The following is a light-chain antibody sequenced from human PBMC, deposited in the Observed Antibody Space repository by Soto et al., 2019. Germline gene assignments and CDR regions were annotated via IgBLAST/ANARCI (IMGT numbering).Light chain of an antibody. J-gene: IGKJ5*01. Sequence: DIVLTQSAGTLSLSPGERAILSCMASETVNNSYLACCQQKPGQAPRLLIYGASRRATGITDRFSGSASGTDFTLTISRLEPEDLAAYFCQQYSDLPMTFGQRTRLEI. CDR3: QQYSDLPMT. V-gene: IGKV3-20*01. CDR1: ETVNNSY. CDR2: GAS.